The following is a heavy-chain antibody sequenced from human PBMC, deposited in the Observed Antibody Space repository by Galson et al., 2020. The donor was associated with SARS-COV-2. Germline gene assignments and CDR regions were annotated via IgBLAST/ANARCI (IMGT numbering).Heavy chain of an antibody. CDR1: GFTFSASA. CDR2: IRNKANNYAT. Sequence: GGFLRLSCAASGFTFSASAVHWVRQASGKGLEWVGRIRNKANNYATTYAASLKGRFTISRDDSKNMAYLQMNSLSTEDTALYYCASLEYTNIGTAFDIWGQGTMVTVSS. V-gene: IGHV3-73*01. CDR3: ASLEYTNIGTAFDI. J-gene: IGHJ3*02. D-gene: IGHD3-3*01.